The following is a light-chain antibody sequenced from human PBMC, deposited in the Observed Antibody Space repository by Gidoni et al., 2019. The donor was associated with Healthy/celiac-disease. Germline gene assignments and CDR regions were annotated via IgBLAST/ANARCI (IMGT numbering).Light chain of an antibody. J-gene: IGLJ2*01. CDR2: EVS. CDR3: CSYAGSSTLVV. CDR1: SSDFGSYTL. Sequence: QSALTQPAPVSGSPGQSITISCTGTSSDFGSYTLVSWYQQHPGKAPKLMIYEVSKRPSGVSNRFSGSKSGNTASLTISGLQAEDEADYYCCSYAGSSTLVVFGGGTKLTVL. V-gene: IGLV2-23*02.